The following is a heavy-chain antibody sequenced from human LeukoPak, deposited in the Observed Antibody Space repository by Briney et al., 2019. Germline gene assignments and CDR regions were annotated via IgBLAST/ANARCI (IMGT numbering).Heavy chain of an antibody. CDR1: GYTFTSYY. Sequence: ASVKVSCKASGYTFTSYYIDWVRQTPGQGLEWMGVINPSGGSTRYAQKFQGRVTTTGDPSTRTVYMGLSSLTSDDTAVYYCARGTTDAYWGQGTPVTVSS. V-gene: IGHV1-46*01. CDR3: ARGTTDAY. D-gene: IGHD1-1*01. J-gene: IGHJ4*02. CDR2: INPSGGST.